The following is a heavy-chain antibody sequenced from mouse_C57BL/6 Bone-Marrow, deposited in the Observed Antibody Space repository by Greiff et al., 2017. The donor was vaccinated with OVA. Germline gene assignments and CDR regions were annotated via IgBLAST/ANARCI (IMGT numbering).Heavy chain of an antibody. V-gene: IGHV1-64*01. CDR2: IHPNSGST. Sequence: VQLVESGAELVKPGASVKLSCKASGYTFTSYWMHWVKQRPGQGLEWIGMIHPNSGSTKYNEKFKSKATLTVDKSSSTAYMQLSSLTSEDSAVYYCASSFFYYAMDYWGQGTSVTVSS. CDR3: ASSFFYYAMDY. CDR1: GYTFTSYW. J-gene: IGHJ4*01. D-gene: IGHD1-2*01.